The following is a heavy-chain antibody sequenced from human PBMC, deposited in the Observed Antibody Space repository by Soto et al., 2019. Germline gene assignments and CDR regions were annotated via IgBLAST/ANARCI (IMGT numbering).Heavy chain of an antibody. V-gene: IGHV3-30-3*01. CDR1: GFTFSSYA. CDR3: ARDRVVGMDV. Sequence: LRLSCAASGFTFSSYAMHWVRQAPGKGLEWVAVISYGGSNKYYADSVKGRFTISRDNSKNTLYLQMNSLRAEDTAVYYCARDRVVGMDVWGQGTTVTVSS. J-gene: IGHJ6*02. CDR2: ISYGGSNK. D-gene: IGHD3-22*01.